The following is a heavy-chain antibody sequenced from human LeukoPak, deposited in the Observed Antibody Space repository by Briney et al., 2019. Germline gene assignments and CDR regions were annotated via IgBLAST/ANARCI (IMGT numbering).Heavy chain of an antibody. D-gene: IGHD3-10*01. CDR1: GFIFINYD. J-gene: IGHJ4*02. CDR3: AKDHYYGSGSPNY. V-gene: IGHV3-30*18. CDR2: ISYDGTNK. Sequence: PGGSLRLSCAASGFIFINYDMHWVRQAPGKGLEWVAIISYDGTNKYYGDFVRGRFTISRDNSKNTLYLQKNSLRPEDTAVYFCAKDHYYGSGSPNYWGQGTLVTVSS.